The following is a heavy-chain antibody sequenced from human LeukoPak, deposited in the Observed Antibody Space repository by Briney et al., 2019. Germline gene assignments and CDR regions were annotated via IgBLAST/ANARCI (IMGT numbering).Heavy chain of an antibody. D-gene: IGHD2-15*01. J-gene: IGHJ4*02. CDR2: IYYSGST. CDR1: GGTISSYY. Sequence: SETLSFTATGSGGTISSYYWSWIRPPPGQGRGGIGSIYYSGSTNYNPSRKSRVTISVATSKDQFSLRRSSVTAADTAVYYCAGGVVAALDFDYWGQGTMVTASS. CDR3: AGGVVAALDFDY. V-gene: IGHV4-59*01.